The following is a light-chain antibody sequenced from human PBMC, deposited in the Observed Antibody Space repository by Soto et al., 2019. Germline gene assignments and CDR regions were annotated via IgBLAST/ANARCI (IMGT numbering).Light chain of an antibody. Sequence: DIVMTQTPLSLSVTPGQPASISCKSSQSLLHSDGKTYLYWYLQKPGQSPQLLIYEVSKRFSGVPDRFSGSGSETDLTLKISRVEAEDVGVYYCMQTTQLPPITFGPGTKVDIK. J-gene: IGKJ3*01. V-gene: IGKV2D-29*02. CDR2: EVS. CDR3: MQTTQLPPIT. CDR1: QSLLHSDGKTY.